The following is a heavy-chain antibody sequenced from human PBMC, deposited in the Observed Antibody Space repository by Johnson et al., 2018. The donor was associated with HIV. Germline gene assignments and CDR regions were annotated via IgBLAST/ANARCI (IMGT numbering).Heavy chain of an antibody. Sequence: QVQLVESGGGLVKPGGSLRLSCEASGFTLSDYYMSWIRQAPGEGLEGVSYISSSGSTIFCADSVKGRFPISRDNAKNSLYLQMNSRRAEDTAVYYCARDLGDSSSCWRELSAFDIWGQGTMVTVSS. CDR1: GFTLSDYY. J-gene: IGHJ3*02. CDR2: ISSSGSTI. D-gene: IGHD6-6*01. V-gene: IGHV3-11*04. CDR3: ARDLGDSSSCWRELSAFDI.